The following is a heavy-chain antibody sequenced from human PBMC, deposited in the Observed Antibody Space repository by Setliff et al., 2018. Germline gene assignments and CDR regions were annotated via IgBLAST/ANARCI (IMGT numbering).Heavy chain of an antibody. D-gene: IGHD2-2*01. V-gene: IGHV1-18*01. Sequence: ASVKVSCKASGYTFVNYGVSWVRQAPGQGVEWMGWISTYSGAIKNVPKFRDRVTMTTDASTNTAYMELRSLTSDDTAVYYCARDTYSLTSCQDDYFDYWGQGSLVTVSS. CDR2: ISTYSGAI. J-gene: IGHJ4*02. CDR3: ARDTYSLTSCQDDYFDY. CDR1: GYTFVNYG.